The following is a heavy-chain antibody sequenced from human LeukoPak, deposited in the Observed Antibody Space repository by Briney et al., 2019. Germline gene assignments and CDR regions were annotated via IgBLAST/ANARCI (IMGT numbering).Heavy chain of an antibody. CDR3: ARDYGDPEDYYGMDV. CDR1: GFTFSSYA. Sequence: GGSLRLSCAASGFTFSSYAMHWVRQAPGKGLEWVAVISYDGGNKYYADSVKGRFTISRDNSKNTLYLQMNSLRAEDTAVYYCARDYGDPEDYYGMDVWGQGTTVTVSS. J-gene: IGHJ6*02. V-gene: IGHV3-30-3*01. CDR2: ISYDGGNK. D-gene: IGHD4-17*01.